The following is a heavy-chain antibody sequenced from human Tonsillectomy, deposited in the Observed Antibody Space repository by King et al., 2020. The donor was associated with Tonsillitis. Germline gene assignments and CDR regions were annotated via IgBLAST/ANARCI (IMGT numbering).Heavy chain of an antibody. CDR3: AAFSWRTVS. CDR2: IYYSGNA. CDR1: GGAISSGGYY. D-gene: IGHD2/OR15-2a*01. J-gene: IGHJ5*02. Sequence: VPLQESGPGLLKPSQTLSLTCTVSGGAISSGGYYWSWIRQHPGKGLEWIGYIYYSGNAYYNPSLKSLVTISVDMSQNLFSLKVSSVTAADTAMYYCAAFSWRTVSWGQGTLVTVSS. V-gene: IGHV4-31*01.